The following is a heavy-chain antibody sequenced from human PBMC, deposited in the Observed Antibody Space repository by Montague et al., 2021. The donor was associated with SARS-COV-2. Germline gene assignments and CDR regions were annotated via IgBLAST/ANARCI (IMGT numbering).Heavy chain of an antibody. J-gene: IGHJ3*01. CDR3: AKGREVVRAARTLVAFDL. CDR1: GGSISVYC. CDR2: INHSGNA. Sequence: SETLSLTCTVYGGSISVYCWSWVRQPPRPGLEWIGDINHSGNANXYPSLTRRVRISVATSKNQFTLTLTSVTAAATAMYYCAKGREVVRAARTLVAFDLWGQGTMVTVSS. V-gene: IGHV4-34*01. D-gene: IGHD2-2*01.